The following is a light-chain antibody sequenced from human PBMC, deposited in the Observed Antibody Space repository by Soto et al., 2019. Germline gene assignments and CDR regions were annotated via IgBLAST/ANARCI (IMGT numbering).Light chain of an antibody. V-gene: IGKV3-15*01. Sequence: EIVRSQSPATLSVSPGERATLSCKASQRVSSNLAWYQQKPGQAPRRLIYGASTKATGIPARFSGSGSGTEFTLTISSLQSEDFAVYYCQLYNTWTRTFGKGTKVEIK. CDR1: QRVSSN. CDR3: QLYNTWTRT. CDR2: GAS. J-gene: IGKJ1*01.